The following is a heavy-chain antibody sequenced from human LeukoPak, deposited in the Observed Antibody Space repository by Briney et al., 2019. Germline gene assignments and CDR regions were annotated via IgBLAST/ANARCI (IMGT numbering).Heavy chain of an antibody. CDR1: GGSISSYY. D-gene: IGHD3-22*01. CDR2: IYSSGST. Sequence: PSETQTLTCTVSGGSISSYYWIWIRQPAGKGLEWIGRIYSSGSTNYNPSLKSRVTISVDTSKNQFSLKLTSVTAADTAVYYCARGLVVTPSNWFDYWGQGNLVTVSS. J-gene: IGHJ5*01. V-gene: IGHV4-4*07. CDR3: ARGLVVTPSNWFDY.